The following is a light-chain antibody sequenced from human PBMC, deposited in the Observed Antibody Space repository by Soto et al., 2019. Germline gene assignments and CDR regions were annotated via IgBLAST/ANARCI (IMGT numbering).Light chain of an antibody. CDR1: ETVNSY. CDR3: QHRSSWPFT. J-gene: IGKJ3*01. Sequence: EIVLTQSPATLSLSPGERATLSCRASETVNSYLAWYQQKPGQAPRLLIYDVFKMATGIPARVSGSGSGTDFTLAISSLEPEDFAVYYCQHRSSWPFTFGPGTKVEIK. V-gene: IGKV3-11*01. CDR2: DVF.